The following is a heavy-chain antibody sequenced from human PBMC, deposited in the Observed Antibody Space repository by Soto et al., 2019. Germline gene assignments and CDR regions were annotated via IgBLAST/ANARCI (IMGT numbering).Heavy chain of an antibody. D-gene: IGHD1-26*01. J-gene: IGHJ4*02. CDR3: ARLGKSGLYYFDY. CDR2: IYYSGST. V-gene: IGHV4-39*01. CDR1: GGSISSSSYY. Sequence: SETLSLTCTVSGGSISSSSYYWGWIRQPPGKGLEWIGSIYYSGSTYYNPSLKSRVTISVDTSKNQFSLKLSSVTAADTAVYYCARLGKSGLYYFDYWGQGTLVTVSS.